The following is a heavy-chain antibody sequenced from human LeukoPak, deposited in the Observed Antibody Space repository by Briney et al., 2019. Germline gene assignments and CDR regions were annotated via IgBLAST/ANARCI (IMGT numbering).Heavy chain of an antibody. J-gene: IGHJ3*02. D-gene: IGHD3-22*01. Sequence: PSETLSLTCTLSGGSITNLNSYWGWIRQTPGKGLEWIGSIYSSGTKSSYYNPSLKSRVTVSADPSKTQFSLKLTSVTAADTAVYYCATRGDYSDTSGNSYDALDIWGQGTMVTVSS. V-gene: IGHV4-39*07. CDR1: GGSITNLNSY. CDR2: IYSSGTKSS. CDR3: ATRGDYSDTSGNSYDALDI.